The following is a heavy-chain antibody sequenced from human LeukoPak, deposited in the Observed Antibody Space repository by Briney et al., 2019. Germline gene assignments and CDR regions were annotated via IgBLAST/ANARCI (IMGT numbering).Heavy chain of an antibody. CDR3: ARRKYAGGGYYYGMDV. Sequence: SETLSLTCTVSGGSISSSGYYWSWIRQHPGKGLEWIGYIYYSGSTYYNPSLKSRVTISVDTSKNQFSLKLSSVTAADTAVYYCARRKYAGGGYYYGMDVWGQGTTVTVSS. V-gene: IGHV4-31*03. J-gene: IGHJ6*02. CDR1: GGSISSSGYY. D-gene: IGHD2-2*01. CDR2: IYYSGST.